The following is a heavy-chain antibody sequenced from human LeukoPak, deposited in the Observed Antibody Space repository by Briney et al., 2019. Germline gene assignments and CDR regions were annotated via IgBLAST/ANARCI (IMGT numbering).Heavy chain of an antibody. CDR2: FDPEDGET. D-gene: IGHD3-10*01. V-gene: IGHV1-24*01. CDR1: GYTLTELS. Sequence: ASVKVSCKVSGYTLTELSMHWVRQAPGKGLEWMGGFDPEDGETIYAQKFQGRVTMTGDTSTDTAYMELSGLRSEDTAVYYCATSPITMVRGVTRFGMDVWGQGTTVTVSS. J-gene: IGHJ6*02. CDR3: ATSPITMVRGVTRFGMDV.